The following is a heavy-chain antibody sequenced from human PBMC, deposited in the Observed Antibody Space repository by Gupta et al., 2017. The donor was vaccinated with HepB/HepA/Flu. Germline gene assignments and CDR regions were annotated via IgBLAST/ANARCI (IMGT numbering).Heavy chain of an antibody. Sequence: EVQLVESGGGLVTPGGSLRLSCAASGFTFSSYSMNWVRQAPGKGLEWVSSISSSSSYIYYADSVKGRFTISRDNAKNSLYLQMNSLRAEDTAVYYCARAAIVGADNDAFDIWGQGTMVTVSS. CDR2: ISSSSSYI. J-gene: IGHJ3*02. CDR3: ARAAIVGADNDAFDI. D-gene: IGHD1-26*01. CDR1: GFTFSSYS. V-gene: IGHV3-21*01.